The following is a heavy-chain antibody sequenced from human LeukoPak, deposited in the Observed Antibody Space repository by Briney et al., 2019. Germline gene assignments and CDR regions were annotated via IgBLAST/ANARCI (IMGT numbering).Heavy chain of an antibody. J-gene: IGHJ4*02. CDR2: INPNSGGT. Sequence: ASVKVSCKASGYTFTGYYMHWVRQAPGQGLEWMGWINPNSGGTNYAQKFQGRVTMTRDTSTSTAYMELSRLRSDDTAVYYCARGGVLLWFGESSYYFDYWGQGTLVTVSS. D-gene: IGHD3-10*01. CDR1: GYTFTGYY. CDR3: ARGGVLLWFGESSYYFDY. V-gene: IGHV1-2*02.